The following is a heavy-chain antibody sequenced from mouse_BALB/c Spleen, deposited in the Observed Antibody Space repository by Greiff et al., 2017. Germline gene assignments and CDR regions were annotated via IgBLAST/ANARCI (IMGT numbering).Heavy chain of an antibody. CDR1: GFSLTGYC. D-gene: IGHD2-3*01. Sequence: VQLVESGPGLVAPSQSLSITCTVSGFSLTGYCVNWVRQPPGKGLEWLGMIWGDGSTDYNSALKSRLSISKDNSKSQVFLKMNSLQTDDTARYYCARARGLYDGYFYCDYWGQGTTLTVSS. CDR2: IWGDGST. V-gene: IGHV2-6-7*01. CDR3: ARARGLYDGYFYCDY. J-gene: IGHJ2*01.